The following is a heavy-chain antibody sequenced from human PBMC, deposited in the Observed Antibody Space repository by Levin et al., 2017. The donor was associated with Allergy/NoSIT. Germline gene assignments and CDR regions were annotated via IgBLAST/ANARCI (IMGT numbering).Heavy chain of an antibody. CDR1: GGTISSYG. CDR2: IIPVFGTE. CDR3: ARDTMLLWLEKPNYYYGMDV. V-gene: IGHV1-69*13. J-gene: IGHJ6*02. D-gene: IGHD3-10*01. Sequence: ASVKVSCKASGGTISSYGITWVRRAPGQGLEWMGGIIPVFGTEDYAQKFQGRVTMTADESTSTAYMELSNLRSEDTAVYYCARDTMLLWLEKPNYYYGMDVWGQGTTVTVSS.